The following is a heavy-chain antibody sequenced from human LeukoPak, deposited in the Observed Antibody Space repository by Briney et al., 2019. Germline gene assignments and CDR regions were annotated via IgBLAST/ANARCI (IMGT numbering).Heavy chain of an antibody. CDR1: GFTFSSYA. Sequence: PGGSLRLSCAASGFTFSSYAMHWVRQAPGKGLEWVAVISYDGSNKYYADSVKGRFTISRDNSKNTLYLQMNSLRAEDTAVYYCARDNRYTGNYLDAFDIWGQGTLVTVSS. CDR3: ARDNRYTGNYLDAFDI. D-gene: IGHD3-16*02. V-gene: IGHV3-30-3*01. CDR2: ISYDGSNK. J-gene: IGHJ3*02.